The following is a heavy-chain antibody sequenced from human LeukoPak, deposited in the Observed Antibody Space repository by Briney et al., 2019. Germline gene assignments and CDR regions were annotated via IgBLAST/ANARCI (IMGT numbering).Heavy chain of an antibody. CDR1: GYTFTGYY. Sequence: ASVKVSCKASGYTFTGYYMHWVRQAPGQGLEWMGWINPNSGGTNYAQKFQGRVTMTRDTSISTAYMELSRLRSDDTAVYYCARGFDYDSSGYYDAFNIWGQGTMVTVSS. J-gene: IGHJ3*02. D-gene: IGHD3-22*01. CDR3: ARGFDYDSSGYYDAFNI. CDR2: INPNSGGT. V-gene: IGHV1-2*02.